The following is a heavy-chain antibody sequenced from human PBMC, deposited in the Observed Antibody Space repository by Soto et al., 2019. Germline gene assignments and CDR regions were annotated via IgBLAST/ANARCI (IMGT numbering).Heavy chain of an antibody. CDR3: ALWGFRDGNNSTYNYSGMDV. V-gene: IGHV1-69*01. D-gene: IGHD3-10*01. Sequence: VQLVQSGAEVKKPGSSVKLSCKASGGTFNRYTISWVRQAPGQGREWMGGIIPIFGTANYAQKFQGRVAIIADESTSAAYMELRSLRSADTAVYYCALWGFRDGNNSTYNYSGMDVWGQGTTVTVSS. J-gene: IGHJ6*02. CDR2: IIPIFGTA. CDR1: GGTFNRYT.